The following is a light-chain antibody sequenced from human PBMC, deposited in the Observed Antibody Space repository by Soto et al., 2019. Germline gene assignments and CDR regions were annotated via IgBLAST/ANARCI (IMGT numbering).Light chain of an antibody. CDR3: FSYTTSSTLV. Sequence: QSALTQPASVSGSPGQSITISCTGTSSDVGGYNYVSWYQQHPAKAPKLMIYEFSNRPSGVSHRFSGSKSGNTASLTISGLQAEDDADYYCFSYTTSSTLVFGGGTKLTVL. J-gene: IGLJ3*02. V-gene: IGLV2-14*01. CDR1: SSDVGGYNY. CDR2: EFS.